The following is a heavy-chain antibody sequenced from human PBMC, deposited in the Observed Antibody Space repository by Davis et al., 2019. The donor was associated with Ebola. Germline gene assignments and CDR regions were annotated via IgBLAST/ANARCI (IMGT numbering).Heavy chain of an antibody. Sequence: GESLKISCAASGFTFSSYSMNWVRQAPGKGLEWVSYISSSSSTIYYADSVKGRFTISRDNAKNSLYLQMNSLRDEDTAVYYCARPSGSYYYYYYGMDVWGQGTTVTVSS. CDR3: ARPSGSYYYYYYGMDV. CDR1: GFTFSSYS. CDR2: ISSSSSTI. V-gene: IGHV3-48*02. D-gene: IGHD3-10*01. J-gene: IGHJ6*02.